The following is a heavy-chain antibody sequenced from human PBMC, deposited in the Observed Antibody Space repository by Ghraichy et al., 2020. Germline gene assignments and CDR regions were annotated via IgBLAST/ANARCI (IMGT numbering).Heavy chain of an antibody. CDR3: ARGPPWFGEFLSVYFDY. CDR2: ISYDGSNK. J-gene: IGHJ4*02. CDR1: GFTFSSYA. V-gene: IGHV3-30*04. Sequence: GESLNISCAASGFTFSSYAMHWVRQAPGKGLEWVAVISYDGSNKYYADSVKGRFTISRDNSKNTLYLQMNSLRAEDTAVYYCARGPPWFGEFLSVYFDYWGQGTLVTVYS. D-gene: IGHD3-10*01.